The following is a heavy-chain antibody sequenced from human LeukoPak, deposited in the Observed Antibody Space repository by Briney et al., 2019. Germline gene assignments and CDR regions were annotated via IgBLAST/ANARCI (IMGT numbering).Heavy chain of an antibody. J-gene: IGHJ4*02. CDR3: ARGRDIASSGPPPEY. D-gene: IGHD3-3*02. Sequence: ASVMVSCKASGYTFTGYYMHWVRQAPGQGLEWMGWINPNSGGTNYAQKFQGRGAMTRDTSISTAYMELSSLGSDDTAVYYCARGRDIASSGPPPEYWGQGTLVTVSS. V-gene: IGHV1-2*02. CDR1: GYTFTGYY. CDR2: INPNSGGT.